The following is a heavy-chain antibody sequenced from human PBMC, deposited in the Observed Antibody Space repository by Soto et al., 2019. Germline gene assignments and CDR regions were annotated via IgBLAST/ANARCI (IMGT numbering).Heavy chain of an antibody. J-gene: IGHJ4*02. D-gene: IGHD2-15*01. CDR1: GGSISSGGYS. CDR3: ARGTRGGNSFDY. CDR2: IYHSGST. Sequence: SETLSLTCAVSGGSISSGGYSWSWIRQPPGKGLEWIGYIYHSGSTYYNPSLKSRVTISVDRSKNQFSLKLSSVAAADTAVYYCARGTRGGNSFDYWGQGTLVTVSS. V-gene: IGHV4-30-2*01.